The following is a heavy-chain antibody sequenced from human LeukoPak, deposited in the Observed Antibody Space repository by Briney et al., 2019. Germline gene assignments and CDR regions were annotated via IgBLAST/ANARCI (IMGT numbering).Heavy chain of an antibody. V-gene: IGHV1-2*06. D-gene: IGHD5-18*01. CDR3: ARDLRRYSYGDFDY. CDR1: GYTFPGHY. CDR2: INPSSGGT. J-gene: IGHJ4*02. Sequence: ASVKVSCKASGYTFPGHYIHGVRQAPGQGLEWMGRINPSSGGTNYAQKFQGRVTMTRDTSISTAYMELSSLKSDDTAVYFCARDLRRYSYGDFDYWGQGTLVTVSS.